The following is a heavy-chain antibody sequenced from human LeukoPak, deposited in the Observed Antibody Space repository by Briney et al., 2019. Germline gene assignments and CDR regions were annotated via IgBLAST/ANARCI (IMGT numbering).Heavy chain of an antibody. D-gene: IGHD6-19*01. CDR1: GFTFTNYA. J-gene: IGHJ4*02. CDR3: ARPYSSGWYGVFNY. CDR2: MSGSGGST. Sequence: GGSLRLSCAASGFTFTNYAMSWVRQAPGKGLEWVSAMSGSGGSTYYADSVKGRFTISRDNAKNSLYLQMNSLRAEDTAVYYCARPYSSGWYGVFNYWGQGTLVTVSS. V-gene: IGHV3-23*01.